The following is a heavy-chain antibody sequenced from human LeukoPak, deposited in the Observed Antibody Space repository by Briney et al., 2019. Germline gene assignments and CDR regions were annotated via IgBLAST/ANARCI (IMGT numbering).Heavy chain of an antibody. CDR2: IYSGGST. CDR3: AAEDSGWYEADPYYFDY. J-gene: IGHJ4*02. V-gene: IGHV3-66*02. CDR1: GFTVSSNY. Sequence: GGSLRLSCAASGFTVSSNYMSWVRQAPGKGLEWVSVIYSGGSTYYADSVKGRFTISRDNSKNTLYLQMNSLRAEDTAVHYCAAEDSGWYEADPYYFDYWGQGTLVTVSS. D-gene: IGHD6-19*01.